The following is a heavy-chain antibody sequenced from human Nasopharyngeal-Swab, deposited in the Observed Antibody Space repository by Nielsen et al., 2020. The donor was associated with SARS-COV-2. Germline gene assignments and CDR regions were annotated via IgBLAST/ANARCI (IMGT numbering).Heavy chain of an antibody. CDR3: ARDRGINWFDP. V-gene: IGHV1-2*04. Sequence: ASVKVSCKAAGYTFTGYYMHWVRQAPGQGLEWMGWINPNSGGTNYAQKFQGWVTMTRDTSISTAYMELSRLRSDDTAVYYCARDRGINWFDPWGQGTLVTVSS. J-gene: IGHJ5*02. CDR1: GYTFTGYY. CDR2: INPNSGGT.